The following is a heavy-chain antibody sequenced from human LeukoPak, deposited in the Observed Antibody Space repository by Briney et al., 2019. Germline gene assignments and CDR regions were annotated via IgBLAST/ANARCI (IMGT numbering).Heavy chain of an antibody. V-gene: IGHV2-5*02. Sequence: SGPMLVNPTQTLTLTCTFSGFSLNTRGVGVGWIRQPPGRALEWLALIYWDDDRRYSPSLKSRLTITKDTSKNQVVLTMTNMDPVDTATYFCAHRKNYYDSSVFDNWGQGTPVTVSS. CDR2: IYWDDDR. CDR3: AHRKNYYDSSVFDN. J-gene: IGHJ4*02. D-gene: IGHD3-22*01. CDR1: GFSLNTRGVG.